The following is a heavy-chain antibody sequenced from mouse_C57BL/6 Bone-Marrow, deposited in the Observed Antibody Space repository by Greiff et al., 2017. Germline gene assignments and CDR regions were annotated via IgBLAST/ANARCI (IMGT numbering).Heavy chain of an antibody. V-gene: IGHV2-4*01. CDR1: GFSLTSYG. CDR2: IWSGGST. Sequence: QVQLQQSGPGLVQPSQSLSITCTVSGFSLTSYGVHWVRQPPGKGLEWLGVIWSGGSTDYNAAFISRLSISKDNSKSQVFFKMNSLQADDTAIYYCAKKRGYGYFDVWGTGTTVTVSS. CDR3: AKKRGYGYFDV. J-gene: IGHJ1*03.